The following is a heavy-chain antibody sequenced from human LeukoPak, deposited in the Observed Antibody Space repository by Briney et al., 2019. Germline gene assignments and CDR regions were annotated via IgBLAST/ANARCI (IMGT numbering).Heavy chain of an antibody. CDR1: GYIFTSYW. CDR2: IFPADSDT. Sequence: GESLKISCKGSGYIFTSYWVGWVRQMPGKGLEWMGIIFPADSDTRYSPSFQGQVTISADKSISTAYLQWSSLKASDTAMYYCARLGVATYPGDYWGQGTLVTVSS. J-gene: IGHJ4*02. CDR3: ARLGVATYPGDY. D-gene: IGHD5-12*01. V-gene: IGHV5-51*01.